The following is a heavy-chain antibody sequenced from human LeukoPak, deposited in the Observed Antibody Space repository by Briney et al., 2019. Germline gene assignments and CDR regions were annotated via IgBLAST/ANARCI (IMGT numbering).Heavy chain of an antibody. CDR3: ARGLDYDILTF. V-gene: IGHV3-30-3*01. D-gene: IGHD3-9*01. CDR2: ISYDGSNK. J-gene: IGHJ4*02. Sequence: GGSLRLSCAASGFTFSSYAMHWVRQAPGKGLEWVAVISYDGSNKYYADSVKGRFTISRDNSKNTLYLQMNSLRAEDTAVYYCARGLDYDILTFWGQGTLVTVSS. CDR1: GFTFSSYA.